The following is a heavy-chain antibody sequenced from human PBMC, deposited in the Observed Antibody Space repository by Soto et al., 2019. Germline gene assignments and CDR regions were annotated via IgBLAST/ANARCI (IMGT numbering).Heavy chain of an antibody. J-gene: IGHJ4*02. D-gene: IGHD6-19*01. Sequence: VQLVESGGGVVQPGRSLRLSCAASGFTFSSYGMHWVRQAPGKGLEWVAVISYDGSNEYYADSVKGRFTISRDNSKNTRYLQMNSLRAEDTAVYYCAKRYSSGWYYFDYWGQGTLVTVSS. CDR2: ISYDGSNE. CDR1: GFTFSSYG. V-gene: IGHV3-30*18. CDR3: AKRYSSGWYYFDY.